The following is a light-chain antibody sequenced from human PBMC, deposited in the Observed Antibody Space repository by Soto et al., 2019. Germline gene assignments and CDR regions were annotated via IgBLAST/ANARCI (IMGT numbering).Light chain of an antibody. CDR2: KAS. CDR3: QQYNSYWT. CDR1: QSISSW. J-gene: IGKJ1*01. Sequence: DIPMTQYPSTLSASVGARVTITCRASQSISSWLAWYQQQPGKASKLLIYKASSLESGDPSMFSGSVSGTVFTLTVSSLQQDDLAPYYCQQYNSYWTFGKGTKFEIK. V-gene: IGKV1-5*03.